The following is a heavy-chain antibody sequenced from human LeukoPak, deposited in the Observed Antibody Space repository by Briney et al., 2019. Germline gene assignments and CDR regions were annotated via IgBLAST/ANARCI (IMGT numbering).Heavy chain of an antibody. Sequence: GGSLRLSCAASGFTFSSYEMNWVRQAPGKGLEWVSSISRSSIYKYYADSVKGRFTISRDNAKNSLYLQMNSLRAEDTAVYYCAELGITMIGGVWGKGTTVTISS. CDR3: AELGITMIGGV. CDR1: GFTFSSYE. D-gene: IGHD3-10*02. V-gene: IGHV3-21*01. CDR2: ISRSSIYK. J-gene: IGHJ6*04.